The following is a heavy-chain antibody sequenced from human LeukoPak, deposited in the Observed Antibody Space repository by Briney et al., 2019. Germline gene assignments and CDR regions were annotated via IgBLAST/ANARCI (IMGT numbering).Heavy chain of an antibody. Sequence: KPSETLSLTCTVSGGSISSYYWSWIRQPPGKGLEWIGYIYYSGSTNYNPSLKSRVTISVDTSKNQFSLKLSSVTAADTAVYYCARENTAHNWFDPWGQGTLVTVSS. CDR3: ARENTAHNWFDP. D-gene: IGHD5-18*01. V-gene: IGHV4-59*12. J-gene: IGHJ5*02. CDR1: GGSISSYY. CDR2: IYYSGST.